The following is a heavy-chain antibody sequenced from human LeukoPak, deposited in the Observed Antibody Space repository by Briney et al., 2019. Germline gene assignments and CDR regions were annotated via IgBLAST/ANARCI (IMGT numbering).Heavy chain of an antibody. CDR1: GFTFSSYG. V-gene: IGHV3-30*02. CDR3: AKFYYDSSGYYYSFFDY. D-gene: IGHD3-22*01. CDR2: IQYDGSNE. Sequence: GGSLRLSCAASGFTFSSYGMHWVRQAPGKGLEWVACIQYDGSNEQYADSVKGRFTISRDNSKNTLYLQMNSLRAEDTAVYYCAKFYYDSSGYYYSFFDYWGQGTLVTVSS. J-gene: IGHJ4*02.